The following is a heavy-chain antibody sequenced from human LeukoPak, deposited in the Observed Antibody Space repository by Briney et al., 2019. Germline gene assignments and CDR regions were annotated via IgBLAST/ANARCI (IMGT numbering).Heavy chain of an antibody. V-gene: IGHV3-11*06. J-gene: IGHJ4*02. D-gene: IGHD1-1*01. CDR3: ARGTGTTAYFDY. CDR2: ISGSSGYT. CDR1: GFTFSDYY. Sequence: GGSLRLSCEASGFTFSDYYMSWVRQAPGKGLEWVSYISGSSGYTKYADSVKGRFTISRDNAKNSLYLQVNSLRAEDTAVHYCARGTGTTAYFDYWGQGTPVTVSS.